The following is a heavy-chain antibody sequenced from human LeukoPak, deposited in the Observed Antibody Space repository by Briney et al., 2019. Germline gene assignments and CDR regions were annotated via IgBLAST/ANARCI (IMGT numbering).Heavy chain of an antibody. J-gene: IGHJ3*02. Sequence: PGGSLRLSCAASGFTFSSYAMSWVRQAPGKGLEWIGFISYSGSTNYNPSLKSRVTVSVDTSKNQFSLKLSSVTAADTAVYYCARVPLLIGYCSGGNCHSSFDIWGQGTMVTVSS. V-gene: IGHV4-59*01. CDR1: GFTFSSYA. CDR3: ARVPLLIGYCSGGNCHSSFDI. CDR2: ISYSGST. D-gene: IGHD2-15*01.